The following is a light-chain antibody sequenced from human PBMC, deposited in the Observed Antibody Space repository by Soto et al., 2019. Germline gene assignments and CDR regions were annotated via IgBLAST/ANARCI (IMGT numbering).Light chain of an antibody. J-gene: IGLJ2*01. CDR3: QVWDSSNPLSVV. V-gene: IGLV3-21*02. CDR1: NLGSKS. CDR2: DDS. Sequence: SYELTQPPSVSVAPEQTASITCDGDNLGSKSVHWYQQRPGQAPVLVVYDDSDRPSGIPDRFSGSNSGNTATLTISGLEAGDEADYYCQVWDSSNPLSVVFGGGTKLTVL.